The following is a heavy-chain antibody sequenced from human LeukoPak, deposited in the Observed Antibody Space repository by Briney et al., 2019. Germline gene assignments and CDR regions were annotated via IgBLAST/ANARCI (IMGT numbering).Heavy chain of an antibody. CDR3: ASQAHGYCGSTSCPDY. CDR1: GYTFTSYY. J-gene: IGHJ4*02. D-gene: IGHD2-2*01. CDR2: INPSGGST. V-gene: IGHV1-46*01. Sequence: GASVKVSCKASGYTFTSYYMHWVRQAPGQGLEWMGIINPSGGSTSYAQKLQGRVTMTSDTSTSTAYMELRSLRSDDTAVYYCASQAHGYCGSTSCPDYWGQGTLVTVSS.